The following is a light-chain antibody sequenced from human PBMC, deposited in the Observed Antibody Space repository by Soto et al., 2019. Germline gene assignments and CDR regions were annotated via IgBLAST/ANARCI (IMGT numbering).Light chain of an antibody. CDR1: SSNIGSNY. Sequence: QSVLTQPPSASGTPGQRVTISCSGRSSNIGSNYVYWYQQVPGTAPKLLIYRNNQRPSGVPARFSGSTSGTSASLAISGLRSEDEADYYCAAWDDTLSGVVFGGGTNLTVL. CDR2: RNN. V-gene: IGLV1-47*01. J-gene: IGLJ2*01. CDR3: AAWDDTLSGVV.